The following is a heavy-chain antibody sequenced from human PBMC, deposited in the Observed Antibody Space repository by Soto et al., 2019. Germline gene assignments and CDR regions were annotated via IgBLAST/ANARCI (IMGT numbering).Heavy chain of an antibody. J-gene: IGHJ4*02. V-gene: IGHV3-30-3*01. CDR1: GFTFSSYA. D-gene: IGHD3-16*01. CDR3: ARGWGGDY. Sequence: QVQLVESGGGVVQPGRSLRLSCAASGFTFSSYAMHWVRQAPGKGLEWVAVISYDGSNKYYADSVKGQFTISRDNSKNTLYLQMNSLRAEDTAVYYCARGWGGDYWGQGTLVTVSS. CDR2: ISYDGSNK.